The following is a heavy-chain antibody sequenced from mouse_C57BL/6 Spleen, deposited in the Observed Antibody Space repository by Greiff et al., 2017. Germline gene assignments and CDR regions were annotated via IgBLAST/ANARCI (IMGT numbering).Heavy chain of an antibody. D-gene: IGHD2-5*01. Sequence: VQLVESGPGLVAPSQSLSITCTVSGFSLTSYAISWVRQPPGKGLEWLGVIWTGRGTNYNSALKSRLSISKDNSKSQVFLKMNSLQTDDTARYYCARAYSNYNAMDDWGQGTSVTVSS. J-gene: IGHJ4*01. CDR1: GFSLTSYA. V-gene: IGHV2-9-1*01. CDR2: IWTGRGT. CDR3: ARAYSNYNAMDD.